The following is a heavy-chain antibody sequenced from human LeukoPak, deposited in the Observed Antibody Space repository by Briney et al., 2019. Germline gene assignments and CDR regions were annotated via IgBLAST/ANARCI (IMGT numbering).Heavy chain of an antibody. CDR2: ISGSGGAT. D-gene: IGHD5-18*01. CDR1: GFTFSSYA. J-gene: IGHJ4*02. Sequence: GGSLRLSCAASGFTFSSYAMSWVRQAPGKGLEWVSSISGSGGATYYADSVQGRFTISRDNSKNTLYLQMNSLRAEDTAVYYCAKDRDTAMASHGYYFDYWGQGTLVTVSS. CDR3: AKDRDTAMASHGYYFDY. V-gene: IGHV3-23*01.